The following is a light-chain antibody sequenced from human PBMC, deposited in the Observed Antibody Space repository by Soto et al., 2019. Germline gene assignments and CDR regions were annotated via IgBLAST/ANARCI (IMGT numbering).Light chain of an antibody. V-gene: IGKV3-11*01. J-gene: IGKJ4*01. CDR2: DAS. CDR1: QSVSSY. Sequence: EIVLTQSPATLSLSPGERATLSCMASQSVSSYLAWYQQKPGQAPRLLIYDASNRATGIPARFSGSGSGTDFPLTISSLEPEDFAVYYCQQRSNLLTFGGGTKVEIK. CDR3: QQRSNLLT.